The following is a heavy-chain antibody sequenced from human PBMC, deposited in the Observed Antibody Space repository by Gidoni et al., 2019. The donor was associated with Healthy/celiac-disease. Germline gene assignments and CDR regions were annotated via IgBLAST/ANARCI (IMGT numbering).Heavy chain of an antibody. Sequence: QVQLVESGGGVVQPGRSLRLSCAASGFTFSSYGMHWGRQAPGKGLEWVAVISYDGSNKYYADSVKGRFTISRDNSKNTLYLQMNSLRAEDTAVYYCAKGDGASITIFGVVIDYGMDVWGQGTTVTVSS. CDR3: AKGDGASITIFGVVIDYGMDV. CDR1: GFTFSSYG. J-gene: IGHJ6*02. V-gene: IGHV3-30*18. D-gene: IGHD3-3*01. CDR2: ISYDGSNK.